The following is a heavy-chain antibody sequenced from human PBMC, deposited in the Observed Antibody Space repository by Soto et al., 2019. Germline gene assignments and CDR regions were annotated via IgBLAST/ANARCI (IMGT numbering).Heavy chain of an antibody. Sequence: SETLSLTCTVSGGSITSGGYYWSWTRQHPGKGLEWIGCIYYSGTTYYNPSLKSRVSISEDTSKNQFFLKLSSVTAADTAVYYCARVPGGGRLWSIIPWYNFGMDFSCQGTTVTVSS. CDR1: GGSITSGGYY. D-gene: IGHD1-1*01. J-gene: IGHJ6*02. V-gene: IGHV4-31*03. CDR3: ARVPGGGRLWSIIPWYNFGMDF. CDR2: IYYSGTT.